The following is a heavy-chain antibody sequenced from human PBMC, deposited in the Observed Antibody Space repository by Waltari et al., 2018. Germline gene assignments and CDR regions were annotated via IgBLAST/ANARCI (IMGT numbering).Heavy chain of an antibody. CDR1: GGTFSSYA. CDR2: IIPRVGTA. D-gene: IGHD6-6*01. CDR3: ASSVRDSSSSRYFDY. J-gene: IGHJ4*02. Sequence: QVQLVQSGAEVKKPGSSVKVSCKASGGTFSSYAISWVRQAPGQGLEGMGGIIPRVGTANDAQKFQGRVTITTDESTSTAYRGMSSLRSEDTAVYYCASSVRDSSSSRYFDYWGQGTLVTVSS. V-gene: IGHV1-69*05.